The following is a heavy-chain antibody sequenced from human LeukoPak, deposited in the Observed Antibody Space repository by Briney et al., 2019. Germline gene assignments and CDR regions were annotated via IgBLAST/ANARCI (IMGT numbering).Heavy chain of an antibody. V-gene: IGHV3-21*01. CDR2: ISSSSSYI. Sequence: GGSLRLSCAASGFTFSSYSKNWVRQASGKGLEWVSSISSSSSYIYYADSVKGRFTISRDNAKNSLYLQMNSLRAEDTAVYYCARGVEYYDSSGYYDYWGQGTLVTVSS. J-gene: IGHJ4*02. D-gene: IGHD3-22*01. CDR3: ARGVEYYDSSGYYDY. CDR1: GFTFSSYS.